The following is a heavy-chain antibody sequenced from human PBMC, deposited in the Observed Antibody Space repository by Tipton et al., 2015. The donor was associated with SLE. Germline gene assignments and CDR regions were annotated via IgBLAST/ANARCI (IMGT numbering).Heavy chain of an antibody. CDR2: MFSSGDT. CDR1: GASIKSGSYF. CDR3: ARGGGSYYDY. V-gene: IGHV4-61*02. Sequence: LRLSCTVSGASIKSGSYFWTWIRQPAGKGLEWIGRMFSSGDTNYNPSLKSRLTMSVDTSKNQFYLRVNSVTAADTAVYYCARGGGSYYDYWGQGTPVTVSS. D-gene: IGHD1-26*01. J-gene: IGHJ4*02.